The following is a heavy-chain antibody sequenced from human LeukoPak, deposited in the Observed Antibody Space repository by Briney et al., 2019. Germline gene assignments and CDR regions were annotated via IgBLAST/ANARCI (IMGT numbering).Heavy chain of an antibody. CDR2: IWSDGTNR. CDR3: AKEAQRGFDYSNSLEK. D-gene: IGHD4-11*01. CDR1: GFTFSHYG. J-gene: IGHJ4*02. Sequence: GGSLRLSCATSGFTFSHYGMHWVRQAPGKGLEWVAVIWSDGTNRYYGDSVKGRFTISRDNFQRTVYLQMNSLRAEDTAIYYCAKEAQRGFDYSNSLEKWGQGTLVPVSS. V-gene: IGHV3-33*06.